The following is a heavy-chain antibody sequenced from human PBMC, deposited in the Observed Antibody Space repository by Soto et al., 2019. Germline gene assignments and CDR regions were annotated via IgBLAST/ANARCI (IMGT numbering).Heavy chain of an antibody. V-gene: IGHV1-69*13. CDR3: ARDGYSRRLDP. J-gene: IGHJ5*02. CDR2: IIPIFGTA. D-gene: IGHD5-18*01. Sequence: VASVKVSCKASGGTFSSYAISWVRQAPGQGLEWMGGIIPIFGTANYAQKFQGRVTITADESTSTAYMELSSLRSEDTAVYYCARDGYSRRLDPWGQGTLVTVSS. CDR1: GGTFSSYA.